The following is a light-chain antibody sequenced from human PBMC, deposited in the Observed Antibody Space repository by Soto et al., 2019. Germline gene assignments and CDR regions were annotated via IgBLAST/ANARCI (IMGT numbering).Light chain of an antibody. Sequence: DIQMTQSPSSLSASVGDRVTITCRASQSISTYLNWYYQKPGKAPKILIYATSTLQSGVPSRFSGSGSGTDFILTISSLQPEDIATYYWQQSYSPPITFGQGTRLEIK. CDR1: QSISTY. V-gene: IGKV1-39*01. CDR3: QQSYSPPIT. CDR2: ATS. J-gene: IGKJ5*01.